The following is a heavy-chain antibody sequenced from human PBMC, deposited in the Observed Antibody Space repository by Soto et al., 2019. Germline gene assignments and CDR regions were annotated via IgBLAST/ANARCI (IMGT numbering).Heavy chain of an antibody. Sequence: GASVKVSCKASGGTFSSYAISWVRQAPGQGLEWMGGIIPIFGTANYAQKFQGRVTITADESTSTAYMELSSLRSEDTAVYYCARGSSSSKGYYYGMDVWGHGTTVTVSS. CDR3: ARGSSSSKGYYYGMDV. CDR2: IIPIFGTA. CDR1: GGTFSSYA. J-gene: IGHJ6*02. V-gene: IGHV1-69*13. D-gene: IGHD6-6*01.